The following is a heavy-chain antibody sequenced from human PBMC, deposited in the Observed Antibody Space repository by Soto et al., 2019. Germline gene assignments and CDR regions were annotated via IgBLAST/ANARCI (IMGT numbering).Heavy chain of an antibody. CDR2: INAGNGNT. CDR3: ARSVSSYYYDSSGYYNNWFDP. CDR1: GYTFTSYA. V-gene: IGHV1-3*01. D-gene: IGHD3-22*01. Sequence: VQLVQSGAEVKKPGASVKVSCKASGYTFTSYAMHWVRQAPGQRLEWMGWINAGNGNTKYSQKFQGRVTITRDTSASTAYMELSSLRSEDTAVYYCARSVSSYYYDSSGYYNNWFDPWGQGTLVTVSS. J-gene: IGHJ5*02.